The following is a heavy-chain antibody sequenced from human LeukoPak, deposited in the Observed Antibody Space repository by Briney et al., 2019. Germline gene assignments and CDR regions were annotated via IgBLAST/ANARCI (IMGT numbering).Heavy chain of an antibody. J-gene: IGHJ4*02. Sequence: ASVNVSSKAPSYTFTYFAINWVRQAPGQGLEWMGWISPYNENTKYAQKFQGRVTMTTDKSKSTAYMELRSLRSDDTALYYCGRERSESFIDYWGQGTLVTVSS. CDR1: SYTFTYFA. CDR3: GRERSESFIDY. D-gene: IGHD2-15*01. CDR2: ISPYNENT. V-gene: IGHV1-18*01.